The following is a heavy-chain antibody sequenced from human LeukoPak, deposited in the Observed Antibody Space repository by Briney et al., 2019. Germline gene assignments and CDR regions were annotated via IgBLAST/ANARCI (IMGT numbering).Heavy chain of an antibody. CDR3: ATRDPSTVLRYFDWLPLEIDY. V-gene: IGHV1-24*01. CDR1: GYTLTELS. D-gene: IGHD3-9*01. J-gene: IGHJ4*02. CDR2: FYPEDGET. Sequence: GASVKVSCKVSGYTLTELSMHWVRQAPGKGLEWMGGFYPEDGETIYAQKFQGRVTMTEDTSTDTAYMELSSLRSEDTAVYYCATRDPSTVLRYFDWLPLEIDYWGQGTLVTVSS.